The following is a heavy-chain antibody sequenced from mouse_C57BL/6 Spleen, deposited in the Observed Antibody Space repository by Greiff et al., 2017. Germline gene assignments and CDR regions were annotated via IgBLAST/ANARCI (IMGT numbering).Heavy chain of an antibody. D-gene: IGHD2-5*01. V-gene: IGHV1-52*01. CDR1: GYTFTSYW. CDR3: ARGGTYYSNYWYYDV. J-gene: IGHJ1*03. CDR2: IDPSDSET. Sequence: QVQLKQPGAELVRPGSSVKLSCKASGYTFTSYWMHWVKQRPIQGLEWIGNIDPSDSETHYNQKFKDKATLTVDKSSSTAYMQLSSLTSEDSAVYYGARGGTYYSNYWYYDVWGTGTTVTVSS.